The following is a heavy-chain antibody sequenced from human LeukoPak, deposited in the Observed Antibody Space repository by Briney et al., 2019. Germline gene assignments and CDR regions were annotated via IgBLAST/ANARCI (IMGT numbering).Heavy chain of an antibody. Sequence: GGSLRLSCAASGFTFSSYNMNWVRQAPGKGLEWVSSITSSSSYIYYADSVKGRFTISRDNAKNSLYLQMNSLRAEDTAVYYCARAYGDSYFDYWGQGTLVTVSS. V-gene: IGHV3-21*01. CDR2: ITSSSSYI. CDR3: ARAYGDSYFDY. D-gene: IGHD4-17*01. CDR1: GFTFSSYN. J-gene: IGHJ4*02.